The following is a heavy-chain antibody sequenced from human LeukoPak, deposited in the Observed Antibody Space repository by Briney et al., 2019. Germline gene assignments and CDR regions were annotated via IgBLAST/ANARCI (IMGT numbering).Heavy chain of an antibody. CDR2: ITPSGGST. CDR1: GYTFTSYY. V-gene: IGHV1-46*01. D-gene: IGHD3-10*01. J-gene: IGHJ6*03. CDR3: ARGSGVSRPNYYFYMDV. Sequence: ASVKVSCKASGYTFTSYYMHWVRQAPGQGLEWMAIITPSGGSTTYAQKFQGRVTMTRDMSTSTVYMELSSLRSEDTAVYYCARGSGVSRPNYYFYMDVWGKGTTVTVSS.